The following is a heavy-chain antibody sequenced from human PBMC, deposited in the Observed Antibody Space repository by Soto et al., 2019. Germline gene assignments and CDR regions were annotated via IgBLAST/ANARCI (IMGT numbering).Heavy chain of an antibody. CDR2: ISDSGST. J-gene: IGHJ4*02. CDR1: GFTFSRYA. Sequence: QSGGSLRISCTASGFTFSRYAMSWVRQAPGKGLEWVSTISDSGSTYYAESVKGRLTISRDNSKHTLYLQMNSLRAEDTAVYYCAKGGLGDCSTTSCLFYFDYWGLGALVTGSS. D-gene: IGHD2-2*01. V-gene: IGHV3-23*01. CDR3: AKGGLGDCSTTSCLFYFDY.